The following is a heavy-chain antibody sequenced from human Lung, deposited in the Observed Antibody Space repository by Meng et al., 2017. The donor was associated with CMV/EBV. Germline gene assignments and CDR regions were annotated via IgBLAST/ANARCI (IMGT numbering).Heavy chain of an antibody. CDR2: INHSGSI. V-gene: IGHV4-4*02. Sequence: EXXSLTCAVSGGTISSLNWWSWLRQSPGEGLEFIGEINHSGSINYNPSLRTRLTISVDKSNSQFSLRLTSATAADTAVYYCARNAYSGTYYGPGGFDLWG. J-gene: IGHJ1*01. D-gene: IGHD3-10*01. CDR3: ARNAYSGTYYGPGGFDL. CDR1: GGTISSLNW.